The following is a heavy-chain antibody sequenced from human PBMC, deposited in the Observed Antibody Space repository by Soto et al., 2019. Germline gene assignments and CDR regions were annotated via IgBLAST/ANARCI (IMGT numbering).Heavy chain of an antibody. CDR3: ARESRYFDWSL. Sequence: PGGSLRHSCEASGFTFNSYTMSWVRQAPGKGLEWVSTIRRDGGDKYYVDSVKGRFTISRDDAKNSLYLQMNSLRAEDTAVYYCARESRYFDWSLWGQGTLVTVSS. V-gene: IGHV3-7*01. J-gene: IGHJ4*02. CDR2: IRRDGGDK. CDR1: GFTFNSYT. D-gene: IGHD3-9*01.